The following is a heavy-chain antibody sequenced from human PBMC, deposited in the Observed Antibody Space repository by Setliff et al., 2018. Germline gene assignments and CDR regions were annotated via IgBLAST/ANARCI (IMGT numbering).Heavy chain of an antibody. CDR2: ISSSSSTI. D-gene: IGHD1-26*01. CDR1: GFTFSSYS. CDR3: ARDRGSGSYFLRYFDY. V-gene: IGHV3-48*01. Sequence: LRLSCAASGFTFSSYSMIWVRQAPGKGLEWVSYISSSSSTIYYADSVKGRFTVSRDNAKNSLYLQMNSLRAEDTAVFYCARDRGSGSYFLRYFDYWGQGTLVTVSS. J-gene: IGHJ4*02.